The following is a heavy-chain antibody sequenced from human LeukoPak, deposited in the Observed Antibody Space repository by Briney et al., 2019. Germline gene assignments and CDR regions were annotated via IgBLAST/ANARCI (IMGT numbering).Heavy chain of an antibody. D-gene: IGHD3-10*01. CDR3: AKDVSYYYDAGGYFDY. CDR1: GFTFSSYA. Sequence: GGSLRLACAASGFTFSSYAMSWVRQAPGKGLEWVSAISGSGGSTYYADSVKGRFTISRDNSKNTLYLQMNSLRAEDTAVYYCAKDVSYYYDAGGYFDYWGQGTLVTVPS. V-gene: IGHV3-23*01. J-gene: IGHJ4*02. CDR2: ISGSGGST.